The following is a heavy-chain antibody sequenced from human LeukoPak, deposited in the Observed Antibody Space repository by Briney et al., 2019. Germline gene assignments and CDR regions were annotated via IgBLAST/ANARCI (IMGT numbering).Heavy chain of an antibody. CDR1: GGSISSSNW. CDR3: ARASYYQDYGMDV. J-gene: IGHJ6*02. V-gene: IGHV4-4*02. Sequence: SETLSLTCAVSGGSISSSNWWSWDRQPPGKGLEWIGEIYHSGSTNYNPSLKSRVTISVDKSKNQFSLKLSSVTAADTAVYYCARASYYQDYGMDVWGQGTTVTVSS. CDR2: IYHSGST.